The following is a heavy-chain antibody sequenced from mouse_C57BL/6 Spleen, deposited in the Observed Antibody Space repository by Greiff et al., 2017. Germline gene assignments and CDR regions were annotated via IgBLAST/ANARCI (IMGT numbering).Heavy chain of an antibody. CDR1: GFTFSDYG. J-gene: IGHJ3*01. V-gene: IGHV5-17*01. CDR2: ISSGSSTI. Sequence: DVMLVESGGGLVKPGGSLKLSCAASGFTFSDYGMHWVRQAPEKGLEWVAYISSGSSTIYYADTVKGRFTISRDNAKNTLFLQMTSLRAEDTAMYYCARNWAWFAYWGQGTLVTVSA. CDR3: ARNWAWFAY. D-gene: IGHD4-1*01.